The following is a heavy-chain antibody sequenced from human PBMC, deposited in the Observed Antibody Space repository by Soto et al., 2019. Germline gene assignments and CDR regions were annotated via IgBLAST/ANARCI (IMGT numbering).Heavy chain of an antibody. D-gene: IGHD4-17*01. CDR3: ARDWRGLQTTVTTQRTPLDY. CDR1: GFTFSSYG. Sequence: GGSLRLSCAASGFTFSSYGMHWVRQAPGKGLEWVAVIWYDGSNKYYADSVKGRFTISRDNSKNTLYLQMNSLRAEDTAVYYCARDWRGLQTTVTTQRTPLDYWGQGTLVTVSS. CDR2: IWYDGSNK. V-gene: IGHV3-33*01. J-gene: IGHJ4*02.